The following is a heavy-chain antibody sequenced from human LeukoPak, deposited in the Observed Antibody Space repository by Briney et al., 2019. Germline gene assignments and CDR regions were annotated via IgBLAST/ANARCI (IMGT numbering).Heavy chain of an antibody. V-gene: IGHV3-72*01. CDR2: SGNKDNSYIT. D-gene: IGHD2-21*02. Sequence: PGGSLRLSCAASGFTFSAHRMDWIRQAPGKGLEWIGRSGNKDNSYITHYAASVRDRFTISRDESKNSVYLQMNSLKTEDTDVYYCAWGDAYCSGDCFSDWGQGTLVTVSA. CDR1: GFTFSAHR. J-gene: IGHJ4*02. CDR3: AWGDAYCSGDCFSD.